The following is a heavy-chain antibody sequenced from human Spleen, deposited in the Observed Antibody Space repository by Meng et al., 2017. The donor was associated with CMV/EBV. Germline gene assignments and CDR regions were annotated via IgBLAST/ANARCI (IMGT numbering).Heavy chain of an antibody. J-gene: IGHJ5*02. CDR1: GGSISGGDYY. Sequence: QWRLQQSWPGLGKPAEPLSLTGSVSGGSISGGDYYWSWIRQAPGKGVEWMGYIYYSGSTYYNPSIKSRVTISVDTSKNQFSLKLSSVTAAETAVYYCARDSVFGLGTGTPFDPWGQGTLVTVSS. V-gene: IGHV4-30-4*08. CDR3: ARDSVFGLGTGTPFDP. CDR2: IYYSGST. D-gene: IGHD1-1*01.